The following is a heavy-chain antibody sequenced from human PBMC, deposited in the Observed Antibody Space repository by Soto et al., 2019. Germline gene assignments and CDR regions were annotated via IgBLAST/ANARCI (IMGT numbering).Heavy chain of an antibody. CDR2: TNQDGSEK. J-gene: IGHJ4*02. CDR1: GFSFRSDW. V-gene: IGHV3-7*04. D-gene: IGHD1-26*01. Sequence: EEELVESGGGLVQPGGSLRLTCAVSGFSFRSDWMNWVRQAPGKGLEWVAHTNQDGSEKYYVDSVKGRFTIFRDNAKNSLYMQMNSLRAEDRAVYYCAGGVGDAIWGQGTLVTVSS. CDR3: AGGVGDAI.